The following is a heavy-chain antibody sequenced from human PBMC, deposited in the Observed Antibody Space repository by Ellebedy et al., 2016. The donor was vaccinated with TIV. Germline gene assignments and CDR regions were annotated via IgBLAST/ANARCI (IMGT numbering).Heavy chain of an antibody. CDR1: GYTFTSYG. Sequence: AASVKVSCKASGYTFTSYGTSWVRQAPGQGLEWMGWISAYNGNTNYAQKLQGRVTMTTDTSTSTAYMELRSLRSDDTAVYYCARVSSGWSVLGAFDIWGQGTMVTVSS. CDR3: ARVSSGWSVLGAFDI. V-gene: IGHV1-18*04. J-gene: IGHJ3*02. D-gene: IGHD6-19*01. CDR2: ISAYNGNT.